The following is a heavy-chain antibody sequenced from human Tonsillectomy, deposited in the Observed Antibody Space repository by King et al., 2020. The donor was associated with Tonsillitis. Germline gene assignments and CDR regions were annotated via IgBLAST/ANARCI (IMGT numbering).Heavy chain of an antibody. Sequence: VQLQESGPGLVKPSETLSLTCTVSGGSISSYYWSWIRQPPGKGLEWIGYIYYSGSTNYNPPLKSRVTISVDTSKNQFSLKLSSVTAADTAVYYCARYDGDFYDACDIWGQGTMVTVSS. V-gene: IGHV4-59*01. D-gene: IGHD4-17*01. CDR1: GGSISSYY. CDR2: IYYSGST. J-gene: IGHJ3*02. CDR3: ARYDGDFYDACDI.